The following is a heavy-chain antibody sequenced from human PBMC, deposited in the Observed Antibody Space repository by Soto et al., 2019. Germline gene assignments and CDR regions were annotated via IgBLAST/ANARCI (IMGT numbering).Heavy chain of an antibody. J-gene: IGHJ6*02. CDR2: INHSGST. CDR1: GGSFSGYY. V-gene: IGHV4-34*01. CDR3: ARGGASTVTTRFYYYGMDV. D-gene: IGHD4-4*01. Sequence: QVQLQQWGAGLLKPSETLSLTCAVYGGSFSGYYWSWIRQPPGKGLEWIGEINHSGSTNYNPSLKSRFTISVDTSKNQFSLKLSSVTAADTAVYYCARGGASTVTTRFYYYGMDVWGQGTTVTVSS.